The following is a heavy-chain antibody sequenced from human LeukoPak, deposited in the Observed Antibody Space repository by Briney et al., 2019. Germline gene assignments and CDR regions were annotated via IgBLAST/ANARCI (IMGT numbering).Heavy chain of an antibody. CDR1: GFTFSDYY. V-gene: IGHV3-11*01. D-gene: IGHD3-9*01. CDR2: ISSSGRTI. J-gene: IGHJ4*02. Sequence: PGGALRLSCAASGFTFSDYYMSWIRQAPGKGLEWVSYISSSGRTIYYADSVKGRCTISRDNAKNSLYLQMNSLRAEDTAVYYCARDLAALDYYFDYWGQGTLVTVPS. CDR3: ARDLAALDYYFDY.